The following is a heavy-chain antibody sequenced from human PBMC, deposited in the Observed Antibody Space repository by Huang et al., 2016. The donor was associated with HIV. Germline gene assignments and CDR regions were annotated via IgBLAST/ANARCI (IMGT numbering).Heavy chain of an antibody. Sequence: VQLVQSGAEVKKPGESLKISCKGSGYSFSSYWIAWVHQMHGKGLEWMWFIFPDDSDTTYSPSFEGQVTISADKSIGTAYLQWSSLKASDTAMYYCARRFSSSSGYFDYWGQGSLVTVSS. V-gene: IGHV5-51*07. D-gene: IGHD6-6*01. CDR1: GYSFSSYW. J-gene: IGHJ4*02. CDR3: ARRFSSSSGYFDY. CDR2: IFPDDSDT.